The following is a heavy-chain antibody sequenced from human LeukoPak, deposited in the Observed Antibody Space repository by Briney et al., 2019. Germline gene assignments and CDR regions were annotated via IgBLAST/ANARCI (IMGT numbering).Heavy chain of an antibody. V-gene: IGHV3-21*04. Sequence: PGGSLRLSCAASGFTFSSYSMNWVRQAPGKGLEWVSSISSSSSYIYYADSVKGRFTISRDNAKNSLYLQMNSLRAEDTAVYYCAKDRRYYGSGSLKVNNWFDPWGQGTLVTVSS. CDR2: ISSSSSYI. D-gene: IGHD3-10*01. CDR1: GFTFSSYS. CDR3: AKDRRYYGSGSLKVNNWFDP. J-gene: IGHJ5*02.